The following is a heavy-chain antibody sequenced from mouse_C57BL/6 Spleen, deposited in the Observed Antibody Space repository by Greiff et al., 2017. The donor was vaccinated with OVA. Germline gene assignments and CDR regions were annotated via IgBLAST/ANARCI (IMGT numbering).Heavy chain of an antibody. CDR2: IHPNSGST. D-gene: IGHD2-4*01. CDR1: GYTFTSYW. J-gene: IGHJ4*01. CDR3: ARSRDYGYAMDY. V-gene: IGHV1-64*01. Sequence: QVQLKQPGAELVKPGASVKLSCKASGYTFTSYWMHWVKQRPGQGLEWIGMIHPNSGSTNYNEKFKSKATLTVDKSSSTAYMQLSSLTSEDSAVYYCARSRDYGYAMDYWGQGTSVTVSS.